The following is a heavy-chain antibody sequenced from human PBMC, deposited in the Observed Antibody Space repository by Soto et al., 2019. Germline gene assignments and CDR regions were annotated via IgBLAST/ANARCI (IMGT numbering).Heavy chain of an antibody. CDR3: AKAGDQTYYFDY. V-gene: IGHV3-30*18. D-gene: IGHD2-21*02. J-gene: IGHJ4*02. CDR2: ISYDGSNK. Sequence: GGSLRLSCAASGFTFSSYGMHWVRQAPGKGLEWVAVISYDGSNKYYADSVKGRFTISRDNSKNTLYLQMNSLRAEDTAVYYCAKAGDQTYYFDYWGQGTLVTVSS. CDR1: GFTFSSYG.